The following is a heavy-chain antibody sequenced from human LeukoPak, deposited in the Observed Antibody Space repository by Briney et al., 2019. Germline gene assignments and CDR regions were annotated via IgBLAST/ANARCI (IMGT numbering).Heavy chain of an antibody. CDR1: AFTFSNYA. Sequence: PGGSLRLSCAASAFTFSNYALTWVRQTPGKGLEWVSSITGSDGNTQYADSVKGRFTISRDNSKNTLYLQMNSLRAEDTAIYFCAKHSHRHYHYYYMDVWGTGTAVTVFS. CDR3: AKHSHRHYHYYYMDV. J-gene: IGHJ6*03. CDR2: ITGSDGNT. V-gene: IGHV3-23*01. D-gene: IGHD1-26*01.